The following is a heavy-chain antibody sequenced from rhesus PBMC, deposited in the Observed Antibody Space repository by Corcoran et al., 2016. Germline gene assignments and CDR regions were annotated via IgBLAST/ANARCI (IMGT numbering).Heavy chain of an antibody. D-gene: IGHD2-21*01. CDR2: IDWDDDK. CDR3: ARGGGYCTGSGCYGYYFDY. J-gene: IGHJ4*01. Sequence: QVTLKESGPALVKPTQTLTLTCTFSGFSLSTSGMRVSWIRQPPGKALEWLARIDWDDDKYYRTSLKRMLTISKDTSKNQVVLTMTNMDPVDTATYYCARGGGYCTGSGCYGYYFDYWGQGVLVTVSS. V-gene: IGHV2S2*01. CDR1: GFSLSTSGMR.